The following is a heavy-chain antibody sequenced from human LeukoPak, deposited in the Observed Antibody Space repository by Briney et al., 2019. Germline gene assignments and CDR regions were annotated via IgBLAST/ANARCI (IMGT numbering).Heavy chain of an antibody. V-gene: IGHV1-2*02. CDR1: GYTFTGYY. CDR3: ARDNRYSSGLYYFDY. CDR2: INPNSGGT. D-gene: IGHD6-19*01. J-gene: IGHJ4*02. Sequence: ASVKVSCKASGYTFTGYYMHWLRQAPGQGLEWMGWINPNSGGTNYAQKFQGRVTMTRDTSISTAYMELSRLRSDDTAVYYCARDNRYSSGLYYFDYWGQGTLVSVSS.